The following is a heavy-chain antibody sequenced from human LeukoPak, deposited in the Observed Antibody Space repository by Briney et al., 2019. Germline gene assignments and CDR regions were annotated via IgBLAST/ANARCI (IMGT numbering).Heavy chain of an antibody. CDR1: GGSISSYY. D-gene: IGHD1-26*01. J-gene: IGHJ3*02. V-gene: IGHV4-59*01. CDR3: ARAGRWEGRPHAFDI. CDR2: IYYSGTT. Sequence: PSETLSLTCTVSGGSISSYYWSWIRQFPGKGLEWIGFIYYSGTTNYNPSLKSRVTVSVDTSKNQFSLKLSSVTAADTAVYYCARAGRWEGRPHAFDIWGQGTMVTVSS.